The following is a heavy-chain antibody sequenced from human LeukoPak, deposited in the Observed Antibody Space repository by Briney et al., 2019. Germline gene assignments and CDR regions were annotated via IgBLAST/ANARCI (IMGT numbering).Heavy chain of an antibody. CDR1: GGTFSSYA. D-gene: IGHD2-15*01. CDR3: ARVGSGGSCYSCHFDY. Sequence: GSSVKVSCKASGGTFSSYAISWVRQAPGQGLEWMGGIIPIFGTANYAQKFQGRVTITADESTSTAYMELSSLRSEDTAVYYCARVGSGGSCYSCHFDYWGQRTLVTVSS. V-gene: IGHV1-69*01. J-gene: IGHJ4*02. CDR2: IIPIFGTA.